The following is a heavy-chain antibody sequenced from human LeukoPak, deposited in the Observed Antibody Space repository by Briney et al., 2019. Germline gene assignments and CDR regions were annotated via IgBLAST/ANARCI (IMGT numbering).Heavy chain of an antibody. CDR1: GYTFTSYS. D-gene: IGHD5-24*01. J-gene: IGHJ4*02. V-gene: IGHV1-18*01. Sequence: ASVKVSCKTSGYTFTSYSINWVRQAPGQGLEWMGWISGYNGNTNYAQKLQGRVTMTTDTSTSTACMELRSLRSDDTAVYYCARPQEEDGYNYNWAFDYWGQGTLVTVSS. CDR3: ARPQEEDGYNYNWAFDY. CDR2: ISGYNGNT.